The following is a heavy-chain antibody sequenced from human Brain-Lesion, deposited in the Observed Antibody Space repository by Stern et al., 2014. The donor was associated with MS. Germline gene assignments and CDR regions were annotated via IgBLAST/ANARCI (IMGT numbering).Heavy chain of an antibody. CDR3: AISSSRYYFDS. J-gene: IGHJ4*02. CDR1: GFIFSDYY. CDR2: ISTTASTI. Sequence: DQLVESGGTLVKPGGSLRLSCAASGFIFSDYYMNWIRQAPGQGLAWVSYISTTASTIYYADSVKGRFTISRDNTKNSLFLQMSSLRAEDTAVYYCAISSSRYYFDSWGLGTLVTVSS. D-gene: IGHD2-2*01. V-gene: IGHV3-11*01.